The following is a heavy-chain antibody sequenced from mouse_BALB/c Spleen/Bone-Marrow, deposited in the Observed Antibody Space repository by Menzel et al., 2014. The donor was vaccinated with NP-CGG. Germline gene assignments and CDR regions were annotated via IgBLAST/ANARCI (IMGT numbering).Heavy chain of an antibody. D-gene: IGHD4-1*01. CDR3: ARLGRDYFDY. CDR1: GYAFTIYL. CDR2: INPGSGGS. J-gene: IGHJ2*01. Sequence: QAQLQHPGADLVRPWASVKVSCKASGYAFTIYLIEWIKQRPGQGLEWIGVINPGSGGSNYNEKFEGKATLTADKSSSNAYMQLSNLTSDDSAVYVCARLGRDYFDYWGQGTTTTVSS. V-gene: IGHV1-54*01.